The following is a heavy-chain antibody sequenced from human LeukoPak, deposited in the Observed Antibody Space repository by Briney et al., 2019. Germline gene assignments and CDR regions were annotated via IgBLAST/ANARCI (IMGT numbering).Heavy chain of an antibody. Sequence: PGGSLRLSCAASGFTFSSYAMSWVRQAPGKGLEWVSAISGSGGSTYYADSVKGRFTISRDNAKNSLYLQMKSLRAGDTAVYYCARGKTSQNIVTRKTYNWFDPWGQGTLVTVSS. CDR2: ISGSGGST. V-gene: IGHV3-23*01. J-gene: IGHJ5*02. D-gene: IGHD2/OR15-2a*01. CDR1: GFTFSSYA. CDR3: ARGKTSQNIVTRKTYNWFDP.